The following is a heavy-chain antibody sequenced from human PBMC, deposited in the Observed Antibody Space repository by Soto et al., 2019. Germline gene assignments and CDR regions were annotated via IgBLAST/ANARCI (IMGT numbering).Heavy chain of an antibody. Sequence: SWVRQAPGKGLEWVSAISGSGGSTYYADSVKGRFTISRDNSKNTLYLQMNSLRAEDTAVYYCAKRPAVAGRRAFDIWGQGTMVTVSS. V-gene: IGHV3-23*01. J-gene: IGHJ3*02. CDR2: ISGSGGST. CDR3: AKRPAVAGRRAFDI. D-gene: IGHD6-19*01.